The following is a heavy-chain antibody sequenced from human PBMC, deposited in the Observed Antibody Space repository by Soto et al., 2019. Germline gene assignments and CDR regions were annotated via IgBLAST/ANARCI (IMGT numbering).Heavy chain of an antibody. J-gene: IGHJ4*02. CDR2: ITRNGEPT. D-gene: IGHD2-21*02. V-gene: IGHV3-23*01. CDR1: GFTFSSSD. CDR3: AKGGGGDHGY. Sequence: EVQLLESGGGLAQPGGSLRLSCAASGFTFSSSDMSWVRQAPGKGLEWVSSITRNGEPTEYADSVKGRFTISRDNSKNTIHLQMNNPRAGDTAVYFWAKGGGGDHGYWGQGTLVAVSS.